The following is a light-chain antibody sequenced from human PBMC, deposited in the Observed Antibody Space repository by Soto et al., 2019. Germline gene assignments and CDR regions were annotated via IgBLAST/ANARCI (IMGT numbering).Light chain of an antibody. CDR1: QSISSW. CDR3: QQYNNYSQT. CDR2: KAS. V-gene: IGKV1-5*03. Sequence: DTQMTQSPSTLSASVGDRVTITCRASQSISSWLAWYQQKPGKAPKLLIYKASSLESGVPSRFSGSGSGTEFTLTISSLQPDDFATYYCQQYNNYSQTFGRGTKV. J-gene: IGKJ1*01.